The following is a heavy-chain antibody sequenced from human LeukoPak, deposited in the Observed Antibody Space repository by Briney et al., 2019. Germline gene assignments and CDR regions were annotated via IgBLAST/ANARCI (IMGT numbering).Heavy chain of an antibody. V-gene: IGHV1-46*01. CDR2: INPSGGST. CDR3: ARDGERT. CDR1: GYTFTSYY. J-gene: IGHJ5*02. Sequence: GASVKVSCKASGYTFTSYYMHWVRQAPGQGLEWMGIINPSGGSTSYAQKFQGRVTITADKSTSTAYMELSSLRSEDTAVYYCARDGERTWGQGTLVTVSS.